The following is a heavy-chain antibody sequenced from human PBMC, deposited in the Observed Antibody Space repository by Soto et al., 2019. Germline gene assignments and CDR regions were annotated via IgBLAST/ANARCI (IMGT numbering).Heavy chain of an antibody. CDR3: ARGGMTTVYNFDY. CDR2: INPNSGGT. Sequence: QVQLVQSGAEVKKPGASVKVSCKASGYTFTGYYMHWVRQAPGQGLEWMGGINPNSGGTNYAQKFQGWVTITRDTSMSTAYMELSRLRSDDTAVYYCARGGMTTVYNFDYWGQGTLVTVSS. V-gene: IGHV1-2*04. J-gene: IGHJ4*02. CDR1: GYTFTGYY. D-gene: IGHD4-4*01.